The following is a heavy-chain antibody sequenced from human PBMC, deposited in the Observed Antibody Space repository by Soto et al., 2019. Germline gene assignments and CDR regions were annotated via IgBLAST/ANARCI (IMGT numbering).Heavy chain of an antibody. Sequence: QITLKESGPTLVKPTQTLTVTCTFSGFSLSTSGVGVGWIRQPPGKALEWLALIYGDGDKRYSPSLKSRLTITKDTSKNQVVLTMTNMDPVDTARYYCAREAGYYFDSWGQGTLLTVSS. D-gene: IGHD1-26*01. CDR2: IYGDGDK. J-gene: IGHJ4*02. CDR1: GFSLSTSGVG. CDR3: AREAGYYFDS. V-gene: IGHV2-5*02.